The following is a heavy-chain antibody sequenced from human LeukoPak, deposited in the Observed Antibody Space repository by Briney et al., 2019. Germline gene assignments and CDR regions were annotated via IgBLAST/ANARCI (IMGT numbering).Heavy chain of an antibody. D-gene: IGHD6-13*01. CDR1: GGSFSGYY. CDR3: ARRLRSSSWYRDWFDP. V-gene: IGHV4-34*01. Sequence: SETLSLTCAVYGGSFSGYYWSWIRQPPGKGLEWIGEINHSGSTNYNPSLKSRVTISVDTSKNQFSLKLSSVTAADTAVYYCARRLRSSSWYRDWFDPWGQGTLVTVSS. J-gene: IGHJ5*02. CDR2: INHSGST.